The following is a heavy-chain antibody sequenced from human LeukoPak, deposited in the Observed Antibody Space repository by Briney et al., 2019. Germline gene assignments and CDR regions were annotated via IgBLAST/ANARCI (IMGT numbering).Heavy chain of an antibody. CDR1: GGSISSSNW. D-gene: IGHD3-10*01. J-gene: IGHJ4*02. Sequence: SETLSLTCAVSGGSISSSNWWSWVRQPPGKGLEWIGEIYHSGSTNYNPSLKSRVTISVDTSKNQFSLKLSSVTAADTAVYYCARRRITMVRGDRKYYFDYWGQGTLVTVSS. CDR2: IYHSGST. CDR3: ARRRITMVRGDRKYYFDY. V-gene: IGHV4-4*02.